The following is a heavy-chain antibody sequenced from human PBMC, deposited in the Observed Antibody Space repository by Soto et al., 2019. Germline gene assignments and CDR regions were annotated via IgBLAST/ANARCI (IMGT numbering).Heavy chain of an antibody. J-gene: IGHJ6*03. Sequence: ASVKVSCKASGYTFTSYDINWVRQATGQGLEWMGWMNPNSGNTGCAQKFQGRVTMTRNTSISTAYMELSSLRSEDTAVYYCASASYRFGYYYYYMDGWGKGTTVTVSS. CDR2: MNPNSGNT. CDR3: ASASYRFGYYYYYMDG. CDR1: GYTFTSYD. D-gene: IGHD3-10*01. V-gene: IGHV1-8*01.